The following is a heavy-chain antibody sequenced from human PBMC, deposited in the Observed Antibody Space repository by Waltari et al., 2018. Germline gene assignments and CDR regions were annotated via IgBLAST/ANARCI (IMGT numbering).Heavy chain of an antibody. CDR1: GFPFSSYW. J-gene: IGHJ5*02. CDR2: INSDGSGT. Sequence: EVQLVESGGGLVQPGGSLRLSCAASGFPFSSYWMHWVRQAPGKGLVWVSRINSDGSGTSDADSVKVRFTISRDNTKNTLYLQMNSLRAEDTAVYYCARSCGLRCHWFDPWGQGTLVTVSS. D-gene: IGHD4-17*01. CDR3: ARSCGLRCHWFDP. V-gene: IGHV3-74*01.